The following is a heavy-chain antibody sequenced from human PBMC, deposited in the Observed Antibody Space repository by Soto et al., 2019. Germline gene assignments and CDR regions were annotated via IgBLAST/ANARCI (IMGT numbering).Heavy chain of an antibody. CDR2: ISSSSSTI. D-gene: IGHD5-18*01. CDR1: GFTFGSYS. Sequence: EVQLVESGGGLVQPGGSLRLSCAASGFTFGSYSMNWVRQAPGKGLEWVSYISSSSSTIYYADSVEGRFTISRDNAKHSLYLQMNSLRAEDTAVYYCAKDGGYSYGPYDYWGQGTLVTVSS. V-gene: IGHV3-48*01. J-gene: IGHJ4*02. CDR3: AKDGGYSYGPYDY.